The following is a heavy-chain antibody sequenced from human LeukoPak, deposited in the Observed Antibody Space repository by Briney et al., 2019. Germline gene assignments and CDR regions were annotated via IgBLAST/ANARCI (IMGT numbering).Heavy chain of an antibody. V-gene: IGHV3-30*18. J-gene: IGHJ2*01. CDR3: AKGIRYYDSSGYYGWYFDL. Sequence: GGSLRLSCAASGFTFSSYGMHWVRQAPGKRLEWVAVISYDGSNKYYADSVKGRFTISRDNSKNTLYLQMNSLRAEDTAVYYCAKGIRYYDSSGYYGWYFDLWGRGTLVTVSS. D-gene: IGHD3-22*01. CDR1: GFTFSSYG. CDR2: ISYDGSNK.